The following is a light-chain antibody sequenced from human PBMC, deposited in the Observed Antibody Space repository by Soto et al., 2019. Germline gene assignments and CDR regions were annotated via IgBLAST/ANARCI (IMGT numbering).Light chain of an antibody. CDR1: QSVGSN. Sequence: EIVMTQSPATLSVSPGERATLSCRASQSVGSNLAWYQQKPCQAPSLLISGASTRATGIPARFSGSGSETEFTLTLSSLKSEDCAVYYCQQYIDWPETFGQGTKTEIK. CDR3: QQYIDWPET. J-gene: IGKJ2*01. CDR2: GAS. V-gene: IGKV3D-15*01.